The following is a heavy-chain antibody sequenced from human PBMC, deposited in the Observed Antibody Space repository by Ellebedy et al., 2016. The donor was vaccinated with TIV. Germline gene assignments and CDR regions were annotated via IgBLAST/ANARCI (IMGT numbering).Heavy chain of an antibody. CDR3: ATDGSYGDYRSPTHAFVL. V-gene: IGHV3-7*01. Sequence: GESLKISCAASGFSFRSYWMTWVRQAPGKGLEWVANINQDGSQKYYVDSVKGRFTVSRDNAKNSLYLQMNSLSAEDTGVYYCATDGSYGDYRSPTHAFVLWGQGTMVTVSS. CDR1: GFSFRSYW. J-gene: IGHJ3*01. D-gene: IGHD4-17*01. CDR2: INQDGSQK.